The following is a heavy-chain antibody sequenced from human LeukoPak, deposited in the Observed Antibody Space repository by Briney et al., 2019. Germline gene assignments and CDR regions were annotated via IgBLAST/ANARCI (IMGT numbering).Heavy chain of an antibody. CDR1: GASISSSDYY. CDR2: INYSGST. J-gene: IGHJ5*02. V-gene: IGHV4-39*01. Sequence: SETLSLTCSVSGASISSSDYYWGWIRQPPGKGLEWIGRINYSGSTYYNPSLKSRVTISVDTSKNQFSLKLSSVTAADTAVYYCARGRIVVVPAAMNWFDPWGQGTLVTVSS. CDR3: ARGRIVVVPAAMNWFDP. D-gene: IGHD2-2*01.